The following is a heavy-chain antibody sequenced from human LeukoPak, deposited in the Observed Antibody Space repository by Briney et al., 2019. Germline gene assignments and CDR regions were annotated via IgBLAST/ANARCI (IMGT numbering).Heavy chain of an antibody. V-gene: IGHV4-34*01. CDR3: ARVRYYYDSSGYYYGGRYYYYMDV. D-gene: IGHD3-22*01. Sequence: SETLSLTCAVYGGSFSGYYWSWIRQPPGKGLEWIGEINHSGGTNYNPSLKSRVTISVDTSKNQFSLKLSSVTAADTAVYYCARVRYYYDSSGYYYGGRYYYYMDVWGKGTTVTVSS. J-gene: IGHJ6*03. CDR1: GGSFSGYY. CDR2: INHSGGT.